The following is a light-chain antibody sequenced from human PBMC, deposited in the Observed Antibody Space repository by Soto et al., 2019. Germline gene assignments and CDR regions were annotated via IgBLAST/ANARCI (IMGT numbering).Light chain of an antibody. Sequence: DIQMTQSPSSLSASVGDRVTITCRASQGIRNDLGWYQQRPGKAPKRLIYGASSLQSGVPSRYSGRGSGTEVTLTLSSLQPEDVASYYCLQYNSDQWTFGQGTKVEIK. J-gene: IGKJ1*01. CDR2: GAS. V-gene: IGKV1-17*01. CDR1: QGIRND. CDR3: LQYNSDQWT.